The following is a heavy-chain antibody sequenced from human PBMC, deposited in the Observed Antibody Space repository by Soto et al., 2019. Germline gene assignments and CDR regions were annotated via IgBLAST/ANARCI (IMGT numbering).Heavy chain of an antibody. J-gene: IGHJ4*02. CDR3: AREVLPDLYYFDY. Sequence: ASVKVSCKASGGTFSSYTISWVRQAPGQGLEWMGRIIPILGIANYAQKFQGRVTITADKSTSTAYMELSSLRSEDTAVYYCAREVLPDLYYFDYWGQGTLVTVSS. CDR2: IIPILGIA. CDR1: GGTFSSYT. D-gene: IGHD2-2*01. V-gene: IGHV1-69*04.